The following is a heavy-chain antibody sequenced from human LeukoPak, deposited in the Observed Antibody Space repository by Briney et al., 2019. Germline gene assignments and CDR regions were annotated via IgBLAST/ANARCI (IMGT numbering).Heavy chain of an antibody. CDR1: GGTLICYA. CDR3: ARDTPADCSGGSCYPLYYYEYMDV. D-gene: IGHD2-15*01. Sequence: ASVQVSCKASGGTLICYAIRWVRQAPGQGLEWMGRIIPIFGTSNYAQKFQGRVTIPTDAPTSTAYMALSSLRSEYTGVYYCARDTPADCSGGSCYPLYYYEYMDVWGKGTTVTVSS. J-gene: IGHJ6*03. V-gene: IGHV1-69*05. CDR2: IIPIFGTS.